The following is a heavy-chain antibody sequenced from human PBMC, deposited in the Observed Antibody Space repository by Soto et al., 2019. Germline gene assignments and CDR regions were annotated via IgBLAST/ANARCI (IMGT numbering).Heavy chain of an antibody. V-gene: IGHV4-4*07. CDR1: GASITGSFF. D-gene: IGHD2-8*02. J-gene: IGHJ4*02. CDR2: FSLSGTT. CDR3: ARGMTPPGAPAWYYFDS. Sequence: SETLSLTCTVSGASITGSFFWSWIRQPAGKGLEWIGRFSLSGTTNYNPSLRSRVTMSADVSKNQFSLRLTSVTAADTALYYCARGMTPPGAPAWYYFDSWGQGTPVTVSS.